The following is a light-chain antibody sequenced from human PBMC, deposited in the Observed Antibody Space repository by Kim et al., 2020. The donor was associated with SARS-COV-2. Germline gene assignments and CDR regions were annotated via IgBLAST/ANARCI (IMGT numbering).Light chain of an antibody. J-gene: IGKJ2*01. V-gene: IGKV1-5*01. CDR3: QQYETYPYT. CDR2: AAS. Sequence: DIQMTQSPATLSASVGDRVTISCRASLTMSRWLAWYRQKVGKSPELLINAASRLESGVPSRFSGSGSGTEFTLTINNLQPDDFATYYCQQYETYPYTFGQGTKLQI. CDR1: LTMSRW.